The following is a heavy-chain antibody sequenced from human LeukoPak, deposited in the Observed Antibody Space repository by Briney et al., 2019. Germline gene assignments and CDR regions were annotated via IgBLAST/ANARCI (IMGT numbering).Heavy chain of an antibody. CDR1: GFTFSRFG. CDR2: ISSSSSAI. Sequence: GGSLRLSCAASGFTFSRFGMNWVRQAPGRGLEWISYISSSSSAIYYADSVKGRFTISRDNAKNSLYLQMSSLRDEDTAVYYCAQKGGTDHWGQGTLVTVSS. J-gene: IGHJ4*02. V-gene: IGHV3-48*02. D-gene: IGHD2-15*01. CDR3: AQKGGTDH.